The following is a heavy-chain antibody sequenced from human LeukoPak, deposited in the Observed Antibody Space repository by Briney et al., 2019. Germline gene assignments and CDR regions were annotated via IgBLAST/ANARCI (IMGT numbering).Heavy chain of an antibody. CDR2: ISSSSSYI. CDR3: ARNHIAAAGTSHY. D-gene: IGHD6-13*01. Sequence: PGGSLRLSCAASGFTFSSYSMNWVRQAPGKGLEWVSSISSSSSYIYYADSVKGRFTISRDNAKNSLYLQMNSLRAGDTAVYYCARNHIAAAGTSHYWGQGTLVTVSS. J-gene: IGHJ4*02. CDR1: GFTFSSYS. V-gene: IGHV3-21*01.